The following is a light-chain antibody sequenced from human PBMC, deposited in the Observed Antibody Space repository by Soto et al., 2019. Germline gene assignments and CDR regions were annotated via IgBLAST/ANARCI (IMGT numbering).Light chain of an antibody. Sequence: QSVLTQPASVSGSPGQSITISCTGTSSDVGSYNLVSWYQQHPGKAPKLMVYEGSKRPSGVSNRFSGSKSGNTASLTISGLQAEDEADYYCCSYAGTITYLFGTGTKVTVL. CDR3: CSYAGTITYL. J-gene: IGLJ1*01. CDR2: EGS. V-gene: IGLV2-23*01. CDR1: SSDVGSYNL.